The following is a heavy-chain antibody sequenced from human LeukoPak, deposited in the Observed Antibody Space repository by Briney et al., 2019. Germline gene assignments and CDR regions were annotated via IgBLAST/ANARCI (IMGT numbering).Heavy chain of an antibody. CDR3: AELGITMIGGV. J-gene: IGHJ6*04. CDR2: ISYNGSNE. D-gene: IGHD3-10*02. CDR1: GFIFSGSA. Sequence: GGSLRLSCAASGFIFSGSAMHWVRQAPGKGLEWVAIISYNGSNEYYADSVKGRFTISRDNAKNSLYLQMNSLRAEDTAVYYCAELGITMIGGVWGKGTTVTISS. V-gene: IGHV3-30*04.